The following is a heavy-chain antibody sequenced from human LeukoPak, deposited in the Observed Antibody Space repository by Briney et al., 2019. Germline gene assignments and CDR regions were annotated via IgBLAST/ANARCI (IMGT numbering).Heavy chain of an antibody. Sequence: GGSLRLSCAASGFTFRSYSMNWVRQAPGKGLEWVSYISSSSSTIYYADSVKGRFTISRDNAKNSLYVQMNSLRDEDTAVYFCARARYYYDSSGYYFDYWGQGTLVTVSS. V-gene: IGHV3-48*02. CDR2: ISSSSSTI. D-gene: IGHD3-22*01. J-gene: IGHJ4*02. CDR3: ARARYYYDSSGYYFDY. CDR1: GFTFRSYS.